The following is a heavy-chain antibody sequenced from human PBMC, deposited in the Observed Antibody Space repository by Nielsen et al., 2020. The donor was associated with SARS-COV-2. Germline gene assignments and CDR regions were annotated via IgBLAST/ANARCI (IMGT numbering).Heavy chain of an antibody. D-gene: IGHD6-19*01. Sequence: GGSLRLSCAASGFTFSSYAMSWVRQAPGKGLEWVSAISGSGGSTYYADPVKGRFTISRDNSKNTLYLQMNSLRAEDTAVYYCAKVTESGWYAEFDYWGQGTLVTVSS. CDR2: ISGSGGST. J-gene: IGHJ4*02. V-gene: IGHV3-23*01. CDR1: GFTFSSYA. CDR3: AKVTESGWYAEFDY.